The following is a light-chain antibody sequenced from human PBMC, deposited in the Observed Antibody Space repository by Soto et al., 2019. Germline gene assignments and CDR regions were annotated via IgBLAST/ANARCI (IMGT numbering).Light chain of an antibody. Sequence: QSALTQPPSASGSPGQSVTISCTGTSSDVGGYHYVSWYQQHPGKAPKLLIYDVNKRPSGVPDRFSGSKSGNTASLTVSGLQAEDEADYYCSSYAGSNNLVVFGGGTKLTVL. J-gene: IGLJ2*01. V-gene: IGLV2-8*01. CDR3: SSYAGSNNLVV. CDR1: SSDVGGYHY. CDR2: DVN.